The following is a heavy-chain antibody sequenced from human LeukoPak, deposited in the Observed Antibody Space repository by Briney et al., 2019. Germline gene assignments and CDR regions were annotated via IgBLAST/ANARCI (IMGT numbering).Heavy chain of an antibody. D-gene: IGHD3-22*01. Sequence: GGSLRLSCTASGFTFGDYAMSWVRQAPGKGLEWVGFIRSKAYGGTTEYAASVKGRFTISRDDSKSIAYLQMNSLKTEDTAVYYCTRDLYYYDSSGYNQRERYYFDYWGQGTLVTVSS. CDR2: IRSKAYGGTT. J-gene: IGHJ4*02. CDR1: GFTFGDYA. CDR3: TRDLYYYDSSGYNQRERYYFDY. V-gene: IGHV3-49*04.